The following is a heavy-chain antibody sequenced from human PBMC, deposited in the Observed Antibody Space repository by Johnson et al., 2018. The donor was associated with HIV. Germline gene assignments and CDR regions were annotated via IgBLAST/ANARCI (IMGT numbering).Heavy chain of an antibody. V-gene: IGHV3-48*04. D-gene: IGHD2-21*01. Sequence: EVQLVESGGGVVQPGRSLRLSCAASGFTFSTYGIHWVRQAPGKGLEWVSFIAASGSTIYYADSVKGRFTISRDNAKNSLYLQMNSLRAEDTAVYYCARYSGAFDIWGQGTMVTVSS. CDR3: ARYSGAFDI. J-gene: IGHJ3*02. CDR1: GFTFSTYG. CDR2: IAASGSTI.